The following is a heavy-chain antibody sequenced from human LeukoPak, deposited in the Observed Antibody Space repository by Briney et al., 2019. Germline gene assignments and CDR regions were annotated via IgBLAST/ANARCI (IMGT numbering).Heavy chain of an antibody. Sequence: GGSLRLSCAASGFTFSSYSMNWVRQAPGKGLEWVSSISSSSSYIYYADSVKGRFTISRDNSKNTLYLQMNSLRAEDTAVYYCAKDRYCSSTSCSPQAPYYYYYMDVWGKGTTVTVSS. J-gene: IGHJ6*03. CDR2: ISSSSSYI. D-gene: IGHD2-2*01. V-gene: IGHV3-21*01. CDR3: AKDRYCSSTSCSPQAPYYYYYMDV. CDR1: GFTFSSYS.